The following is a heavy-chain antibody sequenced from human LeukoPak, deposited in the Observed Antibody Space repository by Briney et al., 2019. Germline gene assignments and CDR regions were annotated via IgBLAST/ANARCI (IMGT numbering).Heavy chain of an antibody. CDR1: GSTFTSYG. J-gene: IGHJ4*02. Sequence: GASVNVSCKASGSTFTSYGISWVRQAPGQGLEWMGWISAYNGNTNYAQKLPGRVTITTDTSTSTAYMELRSRRSDDTAVYYCARVWEVGDCSSTSCHPGSYFDYWGQGTLVTVSS. CDR2: ISAYNGNT. CDR3: ARVWEVGDCSSTSCHPGSYFDY. V-gene: IGHV1-18*01. D-gene: IGHD2-2*01.